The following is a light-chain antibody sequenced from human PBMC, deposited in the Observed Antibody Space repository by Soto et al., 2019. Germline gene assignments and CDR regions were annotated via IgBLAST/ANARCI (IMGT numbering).Light chain of an antibody. CDR3: TSYAGTNNPMYV. CDR2: EVY. J-gene: IGLJ1*01. Sequence: QSVLAQPPSASGSPGQSVTISCTGTSSDVGGYNYVSWYQQHPGKAPKPMIYEVYKRPSGVPDRFSGSKSGNTASLTVSGLQAEDGADYYCTSYAGTNNPMYVFGTGTKVTVL. CDR1: SSDVGGYNY. V-gene: IGLV2-8*01.